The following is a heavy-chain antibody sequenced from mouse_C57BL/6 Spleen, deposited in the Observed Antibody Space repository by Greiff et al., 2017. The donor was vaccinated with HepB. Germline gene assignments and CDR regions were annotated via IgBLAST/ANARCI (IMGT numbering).Heavy chain of an antibody. D-gene: IGHD4-1*01. CDR2: IWGVGST. V-gene: IGHV2-6*01. Sequence: VQLQQSGPGLVAPSQSLSITCTVSGFSLTSYGVDWVRQSPGKGLEWLGVIWGVGSTNYNSALKSRLSISKDNSKSQVFLKMNSLQTDDTAMYYCASEGTSGTWFAYWGQGTLVTVSA. CDR3: ASEGTSGTWFAY. J-gene: IGHJ3*01. CDR1: GFSLTSYG.